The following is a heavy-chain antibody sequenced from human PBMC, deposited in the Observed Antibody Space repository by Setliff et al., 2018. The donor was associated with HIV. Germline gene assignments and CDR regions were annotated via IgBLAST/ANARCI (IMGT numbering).Heavy chain of an antibody. Sequence: GGSLRLSCAASGFTFSSYAMSWVRQAPGKGLEWVSTISTSGADTYDAHFTKGRFTISRDNSKNTLYLQMNSLTAEDTAVYYCAQNGQRYQMLIASWGQGTLVTVSS. J-gene: IGHJ5*02. CDR2: ISTSGADT. CDR1: GFTFSSYA. V-gene: IGHV3-23*01. D-gene: IGHD2-2*01. CDR3: AQNGQRYQMLIAS.